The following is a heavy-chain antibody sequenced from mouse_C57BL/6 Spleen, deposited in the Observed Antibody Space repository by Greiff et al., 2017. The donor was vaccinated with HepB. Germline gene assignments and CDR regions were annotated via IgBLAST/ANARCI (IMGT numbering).Heavy chain of an antibody. CDR1: GYTFTSYW. J-gene: IGHJ3*01. CDR3: ARELAAY. V-gene: IGHV1-69*01. CDR2: IDPSDSYT. D-gene: IGHD4-1*01. Sequence: QVQLQQPGAELVMPGASVKLSCKASGYTFTSYWMHWVKQRPGQGLEWIGEIDPSDSYTNYNQKFKGKSTLTVDKSSSTAYMKLSSLTSEDSAVYYCARELAAYWGQGTLVTVSA.